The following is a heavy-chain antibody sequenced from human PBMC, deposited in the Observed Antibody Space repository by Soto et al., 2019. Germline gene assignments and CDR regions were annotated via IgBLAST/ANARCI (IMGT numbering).Heavy chain of an antibody. D-gene: IGHD3-10*01. CDR3: ARQGYYGYYYYMDV. V-gene: IGHV4-59*08. J-gene: IGHJ6*03. Sequence: SETLSLTCTVSGGSISSYYWSWIRQPPGKGLEWIGYIYYSGSTNYNPSLKSRVTISVDTSKNQFSLKLSSVTAADTAVYYCARQGYYGYYYYMDVWGKGTTVTVS. CDR2: IYYSGST. CDR1: GGSISSYY.